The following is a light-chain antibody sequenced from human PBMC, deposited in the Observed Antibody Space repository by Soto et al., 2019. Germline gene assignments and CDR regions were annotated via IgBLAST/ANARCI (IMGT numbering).Light chain of an antibody. Sequence: QSVLTQPASVSGSPGQSITISCTGTSSDVGVYNYVSWYQQQSGRAPKLMIYEDSNRPSGVSNRFSGSKSGNTASLTISGLQAEDEADYYCSSFTGRSILGFGGGTQLTVL. J-gene: IGLJ7*01. CDR1: SSDVGVYNY. CDR3: SSFTGRSILG. V-gene: IGLV2-14*01. CDR2: EDS.